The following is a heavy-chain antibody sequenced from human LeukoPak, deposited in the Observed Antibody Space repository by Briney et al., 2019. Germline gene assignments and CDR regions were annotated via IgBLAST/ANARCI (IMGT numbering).Heavy chain of an antibody. V-gene: IGHV1-69*13. CDR3: ARDLNSYGYSYDS. CDR2: IIPIFGTA. Sequence: SVKVSCKASGGTFSSYAISWVRQAPGQGLEWMGGIIPIFGTANYAQKFQGRVTITADESTSTVYMELRGLRFEDTAMYYCARDLNSYGYSYDSWGQGTLVTVSS. D-gene: IGHD5-18*01. J-gene: IGHJ4*02. CDR1: GGTFSSYA.